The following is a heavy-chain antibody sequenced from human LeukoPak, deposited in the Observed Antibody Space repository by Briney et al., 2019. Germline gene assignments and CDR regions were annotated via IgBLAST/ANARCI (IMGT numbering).Heavy chain of an antibody. Sequence: GESLKISCKGSGFNFMNYRIGWVRQMPGKGLEWMGIIYPGDSDTRYSPSFQGQVTISADKSISTVYLQWSSLKASDTAMYYCARQPPSYDSSGYYYEGNYYYYGMDVWGQGTTVTVSS. CDR2: IYPGDSDT. D-gene: IGHD3-22*01. CDR3: ARQPPSYDSSGYYYEGNYYYYGMDV. V-gene: IGHV5-51*01. CDR1: GFNFMNYR. J-gene: IGHJ6*02.